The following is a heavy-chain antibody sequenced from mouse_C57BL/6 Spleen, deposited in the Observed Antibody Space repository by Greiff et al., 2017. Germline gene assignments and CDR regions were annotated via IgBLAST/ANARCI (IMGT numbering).Heavy chain of an antibody. D-gene: IGHD2-4*01. CDR1: GYTFTSSW. CDR2: IDPSDSYT. Sequence: QVQLKQPGAELVRPGTSVKLSCKASGYTFTSSWMHWVKQRPGQGLEWIGVIDPSDSYTNYNQKFKGKATLTVDTSSSTAYLQLSSLTSEDSAVYYCARWIDDYDVDYWGQGTTLTVSS. V-gene: IGHV1-59*01. J-gene: IGHJ2*01. CDR3: ARWIDDYDVDY.